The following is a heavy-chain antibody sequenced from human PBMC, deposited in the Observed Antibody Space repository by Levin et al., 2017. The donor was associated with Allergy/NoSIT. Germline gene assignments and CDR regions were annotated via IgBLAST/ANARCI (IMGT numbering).Heavy chain of an antibody. J-gene: IGHJ3*02. D-gene: IGHD5-12*01. Sequence: HSGGSLRLSCEASGFSFNKYGMHWVRQAPGKGLEWVAVIWYDGNKKLYADSVRGRFTISRDDSKNTVYLQMNGLRAEDTAVYYCARDGGGNSGYDLAFDIWGQGTKVTVSS. V-gene: IGHV3-33*01. CDR3: ARDGGGNSGYDLAFDI. CDR2: IWYDGNKK. CDR1: GFSFNKYG.